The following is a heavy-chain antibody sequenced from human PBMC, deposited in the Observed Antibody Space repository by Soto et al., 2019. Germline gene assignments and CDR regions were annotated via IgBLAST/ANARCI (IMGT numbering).Heavy chain of an antibody. D-gene: IGHD6-6*01. V-gene: IGHV3-43*01. CDR2: ISWDGGST. J-gene: IGHJ5*02. CDR1: GFTFDDYT. CDR3: AKGFFPIGYSSSSPWFDP. Sequence: GGSLRLSCAASGFTFDDYTMHWVRQAPGKGLEWVSLISWDGGSTYYADSVKGRFTISRDNSKNSLYLQMNSLRTDDTALYYCAKGFFPIGYSSSSPWFDPWGQGTLGSVAS.